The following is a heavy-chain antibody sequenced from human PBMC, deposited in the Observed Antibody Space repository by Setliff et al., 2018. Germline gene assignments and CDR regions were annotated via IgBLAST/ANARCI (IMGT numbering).Heavy chain of an antibody. D-gene: IGHD1-26*01. J-gene: IGHJ4*02. CDR1: GFTFSNAW. Sequence: GSLRLSCAASGFTFSNAWMSWVRQAPGKGLEWVGCIKSKTDGGTTDYAAPVKGRFTISRDDSKNTLYLQMNSLKTEDTAVYYCTTHTTLFDYWGQGTLVTVSS. CDR3: TTHTTLFDY. V-gene: IGHV3-15*01. CDR2: IKSKTDGGTT.